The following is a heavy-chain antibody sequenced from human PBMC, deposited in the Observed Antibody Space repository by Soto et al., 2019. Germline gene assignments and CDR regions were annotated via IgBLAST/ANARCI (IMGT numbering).Heavy chain of an antibody. D-gene: IGHD3-3*01. V-gene: IGHV3-33*01. CDR3: ARGGGSLGITFDF. J-gene: IGHJ4*02. Sequence: QVQLVESGGGVVQPGRSLRLSCAASGFTFSSYGMHWVRQAPGKGLEWVAVIWYDGSNKYYADSVKGRFTISRDNSKNTLYLQMKSLKAEEPAVDFCARGGGSLGITFDFLGQGTPVTVSS. CDR2: IWYDGSNK. CDR1: GFTFSSYG.